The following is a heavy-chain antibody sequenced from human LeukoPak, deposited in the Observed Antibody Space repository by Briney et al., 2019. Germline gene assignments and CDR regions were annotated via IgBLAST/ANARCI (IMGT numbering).Heavy chain of an antibody. V-gene: IGHV4-39*01. CDR2: IYYSGST. CDR3: ARHEGSSWANWLDP. J-gene: IGHJ5*02. CDR1: GFTFSSYG. D-gene: IGHD6-13*01. Sequence: GSLRLSCAASGFTFSSYGMHWVRQPPGKGLEWIGSIYYSGSTYYNPSLKSRVTISVDTSKNQFSLKLSSVTAADTAVYYCARHEGSSWANWLDPWGQGTLVTVSS.